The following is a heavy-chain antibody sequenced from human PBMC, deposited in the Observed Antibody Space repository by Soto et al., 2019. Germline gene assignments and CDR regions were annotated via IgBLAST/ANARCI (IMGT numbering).Heavy chain of an antibody. V-gene: IGHV3-53*01. CDR2: IYSGGST. J-gene: IGHJ5*02. CDR1: GFTVSSNY. D-gene: IGHD1-1*01. CDR3: ARGGKYDPKWFDP. Sequence: GGSLRLSCAASGFTVSSNYMSWVRQAPGKGLEWVSVIYSGGSTHYRDSVKGRFTISRDNSKNMVHLQMNSLRAEDTAVYYCARGGKYDPKWFDPWGQGTLVTVSS.